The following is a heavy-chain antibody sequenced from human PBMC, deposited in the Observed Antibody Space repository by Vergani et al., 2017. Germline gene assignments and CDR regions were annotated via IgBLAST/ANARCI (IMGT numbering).Heavy chain of an antibody. Sequence: QVQLQESGPGLVKPSQTLSLTCSVSGDSISSGVYYWNWIRQHPGKGLEWIGYIYSTGSTHHNPSLRRLINMSVDTSKKPFSLKLNSVTAADTAVYYCGRVADVYGLGSRLLDLWGQGILVTVSS. CDR1: GDSISSGVYY. J-gene: IGHJ5*02. D-gene: IGHD3-10*01. CDR2: IYSTGST. CDR3: GRVADVYGLGSRLLDL. V-gene: IGHV4-31*01.